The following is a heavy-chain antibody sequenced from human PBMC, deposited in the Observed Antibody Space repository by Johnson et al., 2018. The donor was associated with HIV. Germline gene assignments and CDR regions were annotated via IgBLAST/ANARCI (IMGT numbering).Heavy chain of an antibody. CDR1: GFTFDDYA. J-gene: IGHJ3*02. V-gene: IGHV3-9*01. D-gene: IGHD5-18*01. CDR2: ISWNSGSI. CDR3: AKDRGGDSYLAVDI. Sequence: VQLVESGGHVVRPGGSLRLSCAASGFTFDDYAMHWVRQAPGKGLEWVSGISWNSGSIGYADSVKGRFTIPRDNVKNSRYLQMNSLRAEDTALYYCAKDRGGDSYLAVDIWGQGTMVTVSS.